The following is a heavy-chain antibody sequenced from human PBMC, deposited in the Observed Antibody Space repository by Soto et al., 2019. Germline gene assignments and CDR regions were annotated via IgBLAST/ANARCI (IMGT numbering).Heavy chain of an antibody. V-gene: IGHV1-18*01. D-gene: IGHD5-12*01. J-gene: IGHJ6*02. CDR3: ARVDNCVTRTPQVV. Sequence: QVQLVQSGDEVRKPGSSVKVSCKDSGYTFVNYGIAWVRQAPGQGLEWMGWISPYSGNTHYASKVQGRLTMTTDTSTSTAYMDLGGLTSDDTAVYYCARVDNCVTRTPQVVWGQGSTVTVSS. CDR2: ISPYSGNT. CDR1: GYTFVNYG.